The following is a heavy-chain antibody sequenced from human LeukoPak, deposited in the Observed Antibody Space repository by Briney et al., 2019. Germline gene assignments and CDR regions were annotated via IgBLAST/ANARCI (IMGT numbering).Heavy chain of an antibody. CDR2: INHSGST. J-gene: IGHJ4*02. CDR3: ARGDNSIASFDY. D-gene: IGHD4-23*01. Sequence: SETLSLTCAVYGGSFSGYYWSWIRQPPGKGLEWIGEINHSGSTNYNPSLKSRVTMSVDTSKNQFSLNLNSVTAADTAVYYCARGDNSIASFDYWGQGTLVTVSS. CDR1: GGSFSGYY. V-gene: IGHV4-34*01.